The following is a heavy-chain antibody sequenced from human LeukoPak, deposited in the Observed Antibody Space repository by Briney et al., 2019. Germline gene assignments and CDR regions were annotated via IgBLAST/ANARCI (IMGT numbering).Heavy chain of an antibody. CDR3: ARSYSGYDIFDY. D-gene: IGHD5-12*01. J-gene: IGHJ4*02. V-gene: IGHV3-11*01. CDR2: ISSSGSTI. CDR1: GYTFSDYY. Sequence: PGGSLRLSCAPSGYTFSDYYMRWLRQATGKGLEWVSYISSSGSTIYYADSVKGRSTISRDNAKNSLYLQMNSLRAEDTAVYYCARSYSGYDIFDYWGQGTLVTVSS.